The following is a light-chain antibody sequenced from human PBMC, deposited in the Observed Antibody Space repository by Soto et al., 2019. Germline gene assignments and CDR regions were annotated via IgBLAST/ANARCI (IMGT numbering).Light chain of an antibody. CDR3: QQYNSYWT. CDR2: DAS. CDR1: QSISSW. V-gene: IGKV1-5*01. J-gene: IGKJ1*01. Sequence: DIQMTQSPSTLSASVGDRVTITCRASQSISSWLAWYQQKPGKAPKLLIYDASSLESGVPSRFSGSGYGTEFTLTISSLQPDDFEPYYCQQYNSYWTFGQGTKVDIK.